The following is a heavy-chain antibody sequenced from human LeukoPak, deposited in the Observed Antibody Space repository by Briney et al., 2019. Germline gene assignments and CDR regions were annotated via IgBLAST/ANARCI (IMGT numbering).Heavy chain of an antibody. J-gene: IGHJ6*02. CDR2: IYYSGST. CDR3: ARDRGVRGVWSPSTGMDV. V-gene: IGHV4-39*07. CDR1: GGSISSSSYY. D-gene: IGHD3-10*01. Sequence: PSETLSLTCTVSGGSISSSSYYWGWIRQPPGKGLEWIGSIYYSGSTYYNPSLKSRVTISVDTSKNQFSLKLTSVTAADTAVYYCARDRGVRGVWSPSTGMDVWGQGTTVTVSS.